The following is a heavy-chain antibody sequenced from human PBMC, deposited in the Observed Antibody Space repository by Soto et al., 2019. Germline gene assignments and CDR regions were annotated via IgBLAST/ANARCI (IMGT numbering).Heavy chain of an antibody. CDR2: VWYDGGNT. V-gene: IGHV3-33*01. CDR3: VRAAGYSGNDYVYYYGMDV. J-gene: IGHJ6*02. CDR1: GFTFSSYG. D-gene: IGHD5-12*01. Sequence: QVQLVESGGGVVQPGRSLRLSCAASGFTFSSYGMHWVRQAPGKGLEWVALVWYDGGNTYYADSVKGRFTISRDNSKNTLYLQMNSLRDEDTAVYYCVRAAGYSGNDYVYYYGMDVWGQGTTVTVSS.